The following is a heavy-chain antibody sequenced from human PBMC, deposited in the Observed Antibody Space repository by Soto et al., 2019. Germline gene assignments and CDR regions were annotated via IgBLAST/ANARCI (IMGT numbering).Heavy chain of an antibody. CDR1: GYTFTSYD. V-gene: IGHV1-8*01. CDR2: MNPNSGNT. J-gene: IGHJ6*02. CDR3: AREKTSYGMDV. Sequence: ASVKVSCKASGYTFTSYDINWVRQATGQGLEWMGWMNPNSGNTGYAQKFQGRVTMTSNTSISTAYMELSSLRSEDTAVYYCAREKTSYGMDVWGQGTTVTVSS.